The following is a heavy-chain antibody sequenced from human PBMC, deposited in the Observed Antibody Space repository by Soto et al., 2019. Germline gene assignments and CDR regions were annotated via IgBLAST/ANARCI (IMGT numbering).Heavy chain of an antibody. CDR2: INAGNGNT. CDR3: ASSYSSGWYPSYYYYGMDV. V-gene: IGHV1-3*01. Sequence: GASVEVSCKASGYTFTSYSMHWVLQAPGERLEWMGWINAGNGNTKYSQKFQGRVTITRDTSASTAYMELSSLRSEDTAVYYCASSYSSGWYPSYYYYGMDVWGQGTTVTVSS. CDR1: GYTFTSYS. J-gene: IGHJ6*02. D-gene: IGHD6-19*01.